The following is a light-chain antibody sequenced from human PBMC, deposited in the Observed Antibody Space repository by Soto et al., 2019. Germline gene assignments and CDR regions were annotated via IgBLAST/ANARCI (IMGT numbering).Light chain of an antibody. J-gene: IGLJ2*01. CDR3: SSCTGSSTLI. CDR1: SSDVGVCNF. CDR2: EVY. Sequence: QSALTQPASVSGSPGRSITISCTGSSSDVGVCNFVSWYQQHPGKAPKLIIFEVYNRPSWVSNRFSGSKSGNTASLTISGLQAEDEADYYCSSCTGSSTLIFGGGTQLTVL. V-gene: IGLV2-14*01.